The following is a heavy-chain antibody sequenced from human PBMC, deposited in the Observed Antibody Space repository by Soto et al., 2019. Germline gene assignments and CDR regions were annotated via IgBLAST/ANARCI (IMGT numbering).Heavy chain of an antibody. Sequence: GGSLRLSCAASGFTFSSNAMSWVRGAPGKGREWVSAISGSGGSTYYADSVKDRFTISRDNSKNTLYLQMHILRVEDTAVYFGAKGGYYSLFDIWGQGTMVTVSS. CDR1: GFTFSSNA. V-gene: IGHV3-23*01. J-gene: IGHJ3*02. CDR3: AKGGYYSLFDI. CDR2: ISGSGGST. D-gene: IGHD3-16*01.